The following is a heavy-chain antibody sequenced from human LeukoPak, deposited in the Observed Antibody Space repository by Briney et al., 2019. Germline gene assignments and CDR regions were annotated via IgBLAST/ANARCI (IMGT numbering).Heavy chain of an antibody. J-gene: IGHJ3*02. D-gene: IGHD3-22*01. CDR2: ISSSSSYI. CDR1: GFTFSSYS. V-gene: IGHV3-21*01. Sequence: PGRSLRLSCAASGFTFSSYSMNWVRQAPGKGLEWVSSISSSSSYIYYADSVKGRFTISRDNAKNSLYLQMNSLRAEDTAVYYCASWMDSSGYYGPDAFDIWGQGTMVTVSS. CDR3: ASWMDSSGYYGPDAFDI.